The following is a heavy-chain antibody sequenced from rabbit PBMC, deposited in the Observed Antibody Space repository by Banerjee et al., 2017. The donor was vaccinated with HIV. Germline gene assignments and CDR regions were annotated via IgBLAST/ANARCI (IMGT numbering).Heavy chain of an antibody. CDR2: INSNTGNT. D-gene: IGHD6-1*01. J-gene: IGHJ6*01. CDR3: ARDRGTYGYAGPVYATDYYGMDH. V-gene: IGHV1S45*01. Sequence: QEQLEESGGDLVKPEGSLTLTCTASAFSFSNKYVMCWVRQAPGKGLEWIACINSNTGNTVYASWAKGPFTISKTSSTTVTLQMTSLTAADTATYFCARDRGTYGYAGPVYATDYYGMDHWGQGSLVPVS. CDR1: AFSFSNKYV.